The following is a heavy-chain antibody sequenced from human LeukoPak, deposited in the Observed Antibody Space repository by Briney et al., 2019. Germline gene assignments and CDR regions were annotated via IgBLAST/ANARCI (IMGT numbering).Heavy chain of an antibody. D-gene: IGHD4-17*01. CDR3: ARANYGDYPIDY. V-gene: IGHV4-34*01. J-gene: IGHJ4*02. Sequence: SETLSLTCAVYGGSFSGYYWSWVRQPPGKGLEWIGEINHSGSTNYNPSLKSRVTISVDTSKNQFSLKLSSVTAADTAVYYCARANYGDYPIDYWGQGTLVTVSS. CDR1: GGSFSGYY. CDR2: INHSGST.